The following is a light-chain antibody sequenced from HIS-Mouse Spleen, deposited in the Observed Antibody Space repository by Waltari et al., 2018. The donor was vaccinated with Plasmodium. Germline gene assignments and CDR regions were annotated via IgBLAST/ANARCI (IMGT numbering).Light chain of an antibody. V-gene: IGKV3-20*01. CDR1: QSVSSSY. CDR3: QQYGSSPWT. Sequence: EIVLTQSPGTLSLSPGERATLSCRASQSVSSSYLAGYQQKPGQAPRLLIYGASSRATGIPDRFSGSGSGTDFTVTISRLEPEDFAVYYCQQYGSSPWTVGQGTKVEIK. J-gene: IGKJ1*01. CDR2: GAS.